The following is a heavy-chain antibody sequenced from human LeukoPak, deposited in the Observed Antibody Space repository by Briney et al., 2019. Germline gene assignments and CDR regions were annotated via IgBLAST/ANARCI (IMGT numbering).Heavy chain of an antibody. Sequence: SGPTLVNPTQTLTLTCTFSGFSLSTSGVGVGWIRRPPGKALEWLALIYWNDDKRYSPSLKSRLTITKDTSKNQVVLTMTNMDPVDTATYYCVHKGGCSGGSCYANWGQGTLVTVSS. J-gene: IGHJ4*02. CDR2: IYWNDDK. CDR3: VHKGGCSGGSCYAN. D-gene: IGHD2-15*01. CDR1: GFSLSTSGVG. V-gene: IGHV2-5*01.